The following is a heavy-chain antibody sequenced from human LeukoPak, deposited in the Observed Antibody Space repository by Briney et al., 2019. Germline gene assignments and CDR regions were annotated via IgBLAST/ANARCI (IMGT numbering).Heavy chain of an antibody. Sequence: GGSLRLSYADSGFTFSSYGMHWVRQAPGKGLEWVSVISYDGSNKYYADSVKGRFTISRDNSKNTLYLEMNSLRPEDTAVYYCAKKWSGDYDSSGINDAFDIWGQGTMVTVSS. J-gene: IGHJ3*02. CDR1: GFTFSSYG. CDR2: ISYDGSNK. V-gene: IGHV3-30*18. D-gene: IGHD3-22*01. CDR3: AKKWSGDYDSSGINDAFDI.